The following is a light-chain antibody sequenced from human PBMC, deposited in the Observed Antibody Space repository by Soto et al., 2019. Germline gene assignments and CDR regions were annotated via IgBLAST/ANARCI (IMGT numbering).Light chain of an antibody. Sequence: QSALTQPPSASGSPGQSLTISCTGTSSDVGAHNYVSWYQQNPGKAPKLMLYDVNKRPSGVPERFSGSKSGNTDSLTVSGLQAEDEADYYSRSYAGGNNWVFGGGPQLTVL. J-gene: IGLJ3*02. V-gene: IGLV2-8*01. CDR3: RSYAGGNNWV. CDR1: SSDVGAHNY. CDR2: DVN.